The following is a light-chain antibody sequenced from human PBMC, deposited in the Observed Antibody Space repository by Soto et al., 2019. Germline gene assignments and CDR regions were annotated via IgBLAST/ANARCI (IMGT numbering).Light chain of an antibody. V-gene: IGKV1-5*01. CDR2: NAS. CDR1: RNIERW. J-gene: IGKJ1*01. CDR3: QHCDTSWP. Sequence: DFPMTKSPSTLSASKRDRVTITFRASRNIERWLAWYQQKPGKPPKLLILNASTLGSGVPSRFSGSGSGTEFTLTISGLQPDDFATYYCQHCDTSWPFGQGTNVDIK.